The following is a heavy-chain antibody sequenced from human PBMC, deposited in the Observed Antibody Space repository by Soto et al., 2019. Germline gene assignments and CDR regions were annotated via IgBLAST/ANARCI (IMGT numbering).Heavy chain of an antibody. J-gene: IGHJ4*01. Sequence: GGSLRLSCAASGFTFSSYAMSWVRQAPGKGLEWVSAISGSGGSTYYADSVKGRFTISRDNSKNTLYLQMNSLRAEDTAVYYCAKVRDDFWSGYYYFDYWGHGTLVTVSS. V-gene: IGHV3-23*01. CDR1: GFTFSSYA. CDR2: ISGSGGST. D-gene: IGHD3-3*01. CDR3: AKVRDDFWSGYYYFDY.